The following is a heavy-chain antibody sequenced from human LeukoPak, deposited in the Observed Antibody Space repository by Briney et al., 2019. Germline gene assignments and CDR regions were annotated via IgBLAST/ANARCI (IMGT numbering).Heavy chain of an antibody. CDR3: AREGVTTPFDY. Sequence: SETLSLTCAVYGGSFSGYYWSWIRQPPGKGLEWIGEINHSGSTNYNPSLKGRVTISVDTSKNQFSLKLSSVTAADTAVYYCAREGVTTPFDYWGQGTLVTVSS. J-gene: IGHJ4*02. V-gene: IGHV4-34*01. D-gene: IGHD4-17*01. CDR1: GGSFSGYY. CDR2: INHSGST.